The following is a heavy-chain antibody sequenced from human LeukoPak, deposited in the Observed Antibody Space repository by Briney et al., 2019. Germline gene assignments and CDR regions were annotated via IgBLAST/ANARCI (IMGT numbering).Heavy chain of an antibody. CDR2: ISSKAFGGTT. J-gene: IGHJ4*02. Sequence: GGSLRLSCTASGFTFGDYAMSWFRQAPGKGLEWVGFISSKAFGGTTQYAASVKGRFTISRDDSKSIAYLQISSLKTEDTAVYYCTRDDDYYDGSGYGYYFDYWGQGTLVTVSS. CDR1: GFTFGDYA. D-gene: IGHD3-22*01. CDR3: TRDDDYYDGSGYGYYFDY. V-gene: IGHV3-49*03.